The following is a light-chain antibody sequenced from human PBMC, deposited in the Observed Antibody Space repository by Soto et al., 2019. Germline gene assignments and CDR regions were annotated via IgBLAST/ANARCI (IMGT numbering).Light chain of an antibody. CDR1: SSDVGANNF. CDR2: EVS. CDR3: NSYTNTAARV. Sequence: QSALTQPASVSGSPGQSITISCTGTSSDVGANNFVSWYQQHPGKAPKLMSYEVSNRPSGVSNRFSGSKSGNTASLTISGLQAEDEADYYCNSYTNTAARVFGTGTKLTVL. V-gene: IGLV2-14*01. J-gene: IGLJ1*01.